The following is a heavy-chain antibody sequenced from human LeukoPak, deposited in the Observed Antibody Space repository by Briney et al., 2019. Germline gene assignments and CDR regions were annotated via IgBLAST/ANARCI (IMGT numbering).Heavy chain of an antibody. CDR2: IYPGDSDT. D-gene: IGHD6-13*01. CDR1: GYSFTSYW. Sequence: GESLKISCKGSGYSFTSYWIGWVRQMPGKGLEWMGIIYPGDSDTRYSPSFQGQVTISADKSISTAYLQWSSLKASDTAMYYCARHQPRIAAARGAFDIWGQGTMVTVSS. J-gene: IGHJ3*02. CDR3: ARHQPRIAAARGAFDI. V-gene: IGHV5-51*01.